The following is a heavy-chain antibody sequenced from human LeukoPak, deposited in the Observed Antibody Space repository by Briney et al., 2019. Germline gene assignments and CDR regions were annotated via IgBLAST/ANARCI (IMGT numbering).Heavy chain of an antibody. CDR3: ARAPSGSYADFDY. J-gene: IGHJ4*02. CDR1: GFIFSSYS. V-gene: IGHV3-21*01. Sequence: GGSLSLSCAASGFIFSSYSMNWVRQAPGKGLECVSSISSSSSYIYYADSVKGRFTISRDNAKNSLYLQMNSLRAEDTAVYYCARAPSGSYADFDYWGQGTLFTVSS. CDR2: ISSSSSYI. D-gene: IGHD1-26*01.